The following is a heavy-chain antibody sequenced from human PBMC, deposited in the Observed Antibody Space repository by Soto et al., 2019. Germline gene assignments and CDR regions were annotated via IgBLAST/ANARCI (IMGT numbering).Heavy chain of an antibody. Sequence: GSLRLSCAASKFTVSSNYMSWVRQAPGKGLEWVSAIYSGGSTYYADSVKGRFTISRDNSKNTLYLQMKSLRAEDTAVYYCATTLYGSGTYYNSYXPLDWRQGTLVTVS. CDR2: IYSGGST. J-gene: IGHJ4*02. V-gene: IGHV3-66*01. D-gene: IGHD3-10*01. CDR1: KFTVSSNY. CDR3: ATTLYGSGTYYNSYXPLD.